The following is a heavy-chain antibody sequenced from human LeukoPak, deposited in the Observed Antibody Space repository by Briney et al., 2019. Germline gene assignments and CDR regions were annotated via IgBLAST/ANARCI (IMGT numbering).Heavy chain of an antibody. J-gene: IGHJ4*02. CDR2: INPNSGGT. Sequence: ASVKVSCKASGYTFTGYYMHWVRQAPGQGLEWMGWINPNSGGTNYAQKFQGRVTMTGDTSISTAYMELSRLRSDDTAVYYCARDWFYDYGDWSWGQGTLVTVSS. V-gene: IGHV1-2*02. D-gene: IGHD4-17*01. CDR3: ARDWFYDYGDWS. CDR1: GYTFTGYY.